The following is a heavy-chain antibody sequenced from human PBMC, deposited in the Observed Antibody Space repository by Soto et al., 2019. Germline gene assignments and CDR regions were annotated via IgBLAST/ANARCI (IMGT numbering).Heavy chain of an antibody. CDR3: AHKGYGDYPLDY. J-gene: IGHJ4*02. V-gene: IGHV2-5*02. Sequence: QITLKESGPPLVKPTQTLTLTCTFSGFSLSTSGVGVGWIRQPPGKALEWLAVIYWDDYKHYSPSLKSRLTITKDNSKTQEVLTMTNMDPVDIATYYCAHKGYGDYPLDYWGQGTLLTVSS. CDR2: IYWDDYK. D-gene: IGHD4-17*01. CDR1: GFSLSTSGVG.